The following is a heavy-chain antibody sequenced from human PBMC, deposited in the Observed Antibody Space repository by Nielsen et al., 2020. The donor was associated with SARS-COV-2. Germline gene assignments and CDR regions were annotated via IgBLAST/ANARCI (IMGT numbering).Heavy chain of an antibody. D-gene: IGHD2-15*01. CDR1: GLTVNRNY. V-gene: IGHV3-53*04. J-gene: IGHJ6*02. Sequence: GGSLRLSCAASGLTVNRNYMSWVRQAPGKGLEWVSLMYAGASTFYADSVKGRFTISRHNAENTVYLQMNSLRTDDTAVYYCARGVELPHQPPAMDVWGQGTTVTVSS. CDR3: ARGVELPHQPPAMDV. CDR2: MYAGAST.